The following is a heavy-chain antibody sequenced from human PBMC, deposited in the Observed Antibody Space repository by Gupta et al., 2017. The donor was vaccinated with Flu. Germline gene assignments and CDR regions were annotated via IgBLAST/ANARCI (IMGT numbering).Heavy chain of an antibody. CDR1: GYTFTGYY. D-gene: IGHD6-6*01. J-gene: IGHJ5*02. CDR2: INPNSGGT. V-gene: IGHV1-2*02. CDR3: ARDPGSLSSIAANNWFDP. Sequence: QVQLVQSGAEVKKPGASVKVSCKASGYTFTGYYMHWVRQAPGQGLEWMGWINPNSGGTNYAQKFQGRVTMTRDTSISTAYMELSRLRSDDTAVYYCARDPGSLSSIAANNWFDPWGQGTLVTVSS.